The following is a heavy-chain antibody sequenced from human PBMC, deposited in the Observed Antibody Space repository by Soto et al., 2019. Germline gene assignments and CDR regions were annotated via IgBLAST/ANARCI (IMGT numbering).Heavy chain of an antibody. CDR2: IFQSGNA. V-gene: IGHV4-38-2*02. J-gene: IGHJ4*02. D-gene: IGHD1-1*01. CDR1: GFSITSGDY. Sequence: PSETLSLTCAVSGFSITSGDYCGWLRQPPGKGLEWIGSIFQSGNAYYNPSLKSRVTISLDTSKNKFSLNLNSVTAADTAVYYCARETGIGMDYFDYWGQGTLVTVSS. CDR3: ARETGIGMDYFDY.